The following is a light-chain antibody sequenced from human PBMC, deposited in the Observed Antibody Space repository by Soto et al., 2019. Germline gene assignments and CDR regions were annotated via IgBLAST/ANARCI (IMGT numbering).Light chain of an antibody. Sequence: QSVLTQPPSASGTPGQRVTIFCSGSSSNIGSNYVYWYQQLPGTAPKLLIYRNNQRPSGVPDRFSGSKSGTSASLAISGLRSEDEADYYCAAWDDSLSGFYVFGTGTKVTVL. CDR3: AAWDDSLSGFYV. V-gene: IGLV1-47*01. CDR1: SSNIGSNY. CDR2: RNN. J-gene: IGLJ1*01.